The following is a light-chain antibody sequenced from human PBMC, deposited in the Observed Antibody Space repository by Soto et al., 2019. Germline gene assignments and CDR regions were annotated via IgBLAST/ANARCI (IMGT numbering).Light chain of an antibody. J-gene: IGKJ5*01. Sequence: IVLTQSPGTLSLSPGERATLSCRASQSVSSSYLAWYQQKPGQAPRLLIYGASSGATGIPDRFSGSGSGTDFTLTITRLEPEDSAVYFCQQYTGPPTTFGQGTRLEI. CDR2: GAS. V-gene: IGKV3-20*01. CDR3: QQYTGPPTT. CDR1: QSVSSSY.